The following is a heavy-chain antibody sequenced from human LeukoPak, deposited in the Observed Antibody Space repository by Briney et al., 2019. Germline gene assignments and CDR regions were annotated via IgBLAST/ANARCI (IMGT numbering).Heavy chain of an antibody. J-gene: IGHJ4*02. CDR3: ARHLYCTTGTCSSRYGVYFEY. CDR2: INPSGGST. D-gene: IGHD2-8*01. V-gene: IGHV1-46*01. CDR1: GYTFTSYY. Sequence: ASVKVSCKASGYTFTSYYMHWVRQAPGQGLEWMGIINPSGGSTSYAQKFQGRVTMTRDTSTSTVYMELSSLRSEDTAVYYCARHLYCTTGTCSSRYGVYFEYWGQGTLVTVSS.